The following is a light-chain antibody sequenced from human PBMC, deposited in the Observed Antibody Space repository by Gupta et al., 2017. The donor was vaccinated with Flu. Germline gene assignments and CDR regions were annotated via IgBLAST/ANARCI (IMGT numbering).Light chain of an antibody. CDR2: KAS. CDR3: QQDNSSLYT. V-gene: IGKV1-5*03. Sequence: DIQMTQSPSTLSASVGDRVTITCRASQSISSWLAWYQQKPGKAPKLLIYKASRVESGVPSRFNGSGSGTEFTLTISSLQPDDFATYYCQQDNSSLYTFDQGTKLEIK. J-gene: IGKJ2*01. CDR1: QSISSW.